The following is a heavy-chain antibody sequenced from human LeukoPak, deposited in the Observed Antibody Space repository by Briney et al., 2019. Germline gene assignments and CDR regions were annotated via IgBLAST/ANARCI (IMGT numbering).Heavy chain of an antibody. CDR1: GGSISSGGYY. CDR2: IYYSGST. CDR3: ARARGGNSEIDY. V-gene: IGHV4-31*03. Sequence: PSETLSLTCTVSGGSISSGGYYWSWIRQHPGKGLEWIGYIYYSGSTYYNPSLKSRVTISVDTSKNQFSLKLSSVTAADTAVYYCARARGGNSEIDYWGQGTLVTVSS. J-gene: IGHJ4*02. D-gene: IGHD4-23*01.